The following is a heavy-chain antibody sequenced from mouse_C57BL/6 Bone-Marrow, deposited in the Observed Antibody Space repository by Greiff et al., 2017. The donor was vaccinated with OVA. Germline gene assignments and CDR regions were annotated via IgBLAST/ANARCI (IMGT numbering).Heavy chain of an antibody. CDR3: ARSGYYGSSYVAWFAY. CDR1: GYTFTSYG. V-gene: IGHV1-81*01. CDR2: IYPRSGNT. Sequence: LVESGAELARPGASVKLSCKASGYTFTSYGISWVKQRTGQGLEWIGEIYPRSGNTYYNEKFKGKATLTADKSSSTAYMELRSLTSEDSAVYFCARSGYYGSSYVAWFAYWGQGTLVTVSA. J-gene: IGHJ3*01. D-gene: IGHD1-1*01.